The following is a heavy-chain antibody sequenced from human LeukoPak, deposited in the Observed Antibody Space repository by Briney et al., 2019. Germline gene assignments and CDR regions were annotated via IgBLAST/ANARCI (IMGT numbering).Heavy chain of an antibody. D-gene: IGHD6-13*01. J-gene: IGHJ6*03. CDR1: GFTFSSYW. CDR2: IKQDGSNK. V-gene: IGHV3-7*01. Sequence: GGSLRLSCAASGFTFSSYWMSWVRQAPGKGLEWVANIKQDGSNKYYADSVKGRFTISRDNSKNTLYVQMNSLRTEDTAVYYCAKEGFSRGYYYYYYMDVWGKGTTVTVSS. CDR3: AKEGFSRGYYYYYYMDV.